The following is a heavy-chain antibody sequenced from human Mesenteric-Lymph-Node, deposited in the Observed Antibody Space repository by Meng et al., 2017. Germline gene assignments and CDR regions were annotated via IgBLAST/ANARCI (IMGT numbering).Heavy chain of an antibody. J-gene: IGHJ4*02. D-gene: IGHD5-12*01. V-gene: IGHV4-4*02. Sequence: SETLSLTCAVSGGSISSSNWWSWVRQPPGKGLEWIGEIYHSGSTNYNPSLKSRVAISVDTSKNQFSLSLSSVTAADTAVYYCARSGYGYSFFDNWGQGTLVTVSS. CDR1: GGSISSSNW. CDR3: ARSGYGYSFFDN. CDR2: IYHSGST.